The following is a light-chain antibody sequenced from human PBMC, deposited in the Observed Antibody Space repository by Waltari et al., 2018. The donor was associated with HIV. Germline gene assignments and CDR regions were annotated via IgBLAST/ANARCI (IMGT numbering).Light chain of an antibody. CDR2: GAS. Sequence: EIVMTQSPATLSVSPGERATLSCRASQSVTSNLAWYQHKPGQAPRLLIYGASTRAGGVPARFSGSGSGTEFTLTISSLQSEDFAVYYCQQYNYWPPRFTFGPGTKVDFK. V-gene: IGKV3-15*01. CDR3: QQYNYWPPRFT. J-gene: IGKJ3*01. CDR1: QSVTSN.